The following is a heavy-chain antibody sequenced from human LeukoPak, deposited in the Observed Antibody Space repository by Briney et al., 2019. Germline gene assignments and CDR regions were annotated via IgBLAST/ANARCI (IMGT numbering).Heavy chain of an antibody. CDR3: ARDPSGDYDSSGYYYLDY. J-gene: IGHJ4*02. Sequence: ASVKVSCKASGYTFTSYGISWVRQAPGQELEWMGWISAYNGNTNYAQKLQGRVTMTTDTSTSTAYMELRSLRSDDTAVYYCARDPSGDYDSSGYYYLDYWGQGTLVTVSS. CDR1: GYTFTSYG. V-gene: IGHV1-18*01. D-gene: IGHD3-22*01. CDR2: ISAYNGNT.